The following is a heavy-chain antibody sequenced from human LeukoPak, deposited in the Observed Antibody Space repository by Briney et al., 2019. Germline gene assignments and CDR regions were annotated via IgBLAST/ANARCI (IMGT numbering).Heavy chain of an antibody. Sequence: SQTLSPTSAISGDIVSSNSAGWKWIRQSPSRCLECLGRTFYRAKWSTDYAGTVDSRITIKPDTTEYQCSLQLNSVTPEDTAVYYCARVGYCSGGSCYPLNYFDYWGQGTLVTVSS. V-gene: IGHV6-1*01. CDR1: GDIVSSNSAG. CDR2: TFYRAKWST. J-gene: IGHJ4*02. D-gene: IGHD2-15*01. CDR3: ARVGYCSGGSCYPLNYFDY.